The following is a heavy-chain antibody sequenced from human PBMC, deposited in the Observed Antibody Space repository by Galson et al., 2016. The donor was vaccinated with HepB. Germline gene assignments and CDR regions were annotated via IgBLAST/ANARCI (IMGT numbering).Heavy chain of an antibody. CDR2: IYYSGRT. CDR1: GGSISSGGYF. CDR3: ARDDSGGWYGFHYGMDV. D-gene: IGHD6-19*01. Sequence: ETLSLTCTVSGGSISSGGYFWSWIRQHPGKGLEWIGYIYYSGRTNYNPSLKSRVTISVDTSKNQFSLKLSSVTAADTAVYYCARDDSGGWYGFHYGMDVWGQGTTVTVSS. J-gene: IGHJ6*02. V-gene: IGHV4-61*08.